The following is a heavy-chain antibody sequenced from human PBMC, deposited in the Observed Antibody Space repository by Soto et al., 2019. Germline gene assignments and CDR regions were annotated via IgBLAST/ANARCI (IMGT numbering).Heavy chain of an antibody. CDR3: ARSDSSGYSTPVY. V-gene: IGHV3-15*01. CDR2: IKSKTDGGTT. CDR1: GFTFSNAW. Sequence: GGSLRLSCAASGFTFSNAWMSWVRQAPGKGLEWVGRIKSKTDGGTTDYAAPVKGRFTISRDDSKNTLYLQMNSLRTEDTAVYYFARSDSSGYSTPVYWGQATLVTVSS. J-gene: IGHJ4*02. D-gene: IGHD3-22*01.